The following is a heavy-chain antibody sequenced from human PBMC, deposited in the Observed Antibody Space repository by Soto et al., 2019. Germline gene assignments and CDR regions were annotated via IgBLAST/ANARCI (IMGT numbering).Heavy chain of an antibody. Sequence: SETLSLTCAVSGYSISSGYYWGWIRQPPGKGLEWIGSIYHSGSTYYNPSLKSRVTISVDTSKNQFSLKLSSVTAADTAVYYCARDWGQRITIFGVVTGDAFDIWGQGTMVTASS. CDR1: GYSISSGYY. CDR2: IYHSGST. V-gene: IGHV4-38-2*02. CDR3: ARDWGQRITIFGVVTGDAFDI. J-gene: IGHJ3*02. D-gene: IGHD3-3*01.